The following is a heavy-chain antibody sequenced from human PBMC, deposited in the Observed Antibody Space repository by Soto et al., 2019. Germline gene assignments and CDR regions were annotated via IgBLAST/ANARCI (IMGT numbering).Heavy chain of an antibody. CDR2: ISGSGGST. J-gene: IGHJ4*02. CDR3: AKDDGIAVDIYIITAFDY. Sequence: YLVCRLRQAPGKGPEWVSAISGSGGSTYYADSVKGRFTISRDNSKNTLYLQMNSLRAEDTAVYYCAKDDGIAVDIYIITAFDYRGKGT. D-gene: IGHD3-22*01. V-gene: IGHV3-23*01. CDR1: YL.